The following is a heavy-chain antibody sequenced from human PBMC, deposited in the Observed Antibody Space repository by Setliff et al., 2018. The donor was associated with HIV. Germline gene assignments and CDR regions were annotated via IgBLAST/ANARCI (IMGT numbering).Heavy chain of an antibody. J-gene: IGHJ4*02. V-gene: IGHV4-38-2*02. CDR3: ARDIRGVKGIDY. CDR1: GYSISSGYF. D-gene: IGHD3-10*01. CDR2: IWHSGNT. Sequence: SETLSLTCSVSGYSISSGYFWGWIRQPPGKGLEWIGSIWHSGNTYYNPSLKSRVTISVDTSKNQFSLKLSSVTAADTAVYYCARDIRGVKGIDYWGQGTLVTVSS.